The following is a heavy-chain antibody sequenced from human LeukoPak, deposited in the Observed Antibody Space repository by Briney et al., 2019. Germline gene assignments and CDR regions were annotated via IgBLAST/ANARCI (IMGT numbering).Heavy chain of an antibody. CDR3: ARELPREVTLDY. D-gene: IGHD2-21*02. CDR2: IFADGSTT. V-gene: IGHV3-74*01. Sequence: PGGTLRLSCVASEFNFFSYGMQWVRQAAGLGLVWVSRIFADGSTTSYADSVKGRFTVSRDNAKNTLYLQMDSLRAEDTAVYYCARELPREVTLDYWGQGTLVTVSP. CDR1: EFNFFSYG. J-gene: IGHJ4*01.